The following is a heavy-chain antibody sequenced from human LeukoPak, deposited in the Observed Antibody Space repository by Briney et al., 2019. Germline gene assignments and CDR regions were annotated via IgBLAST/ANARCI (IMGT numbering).Heavy chain of an antibody. CDR3: AKDSSTWSFDY. CDR2: ISGSGGGT. J-gene: IGHJ4*02. CDR1: GFTFSNFG. Sequence: GGSLRLSCVASGFTFSNFGMNWVRQAPGKGLEWVSAISGSGGGTFYADSVKGRFTISRDNSKNTLFLEMNSLRAEDTAVYYCAKDSSTWSFDYWGQGTLVTVSS. D-gene: IGHD6-13*01. V-gene: IGHV3-23*01.